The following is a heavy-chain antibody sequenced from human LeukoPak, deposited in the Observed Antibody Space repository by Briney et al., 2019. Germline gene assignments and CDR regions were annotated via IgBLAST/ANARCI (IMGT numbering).Heavy chain of an antibody. CDR1: GGTFSSYA. Sequence: AASVKVSCKASGGTFSSYAISWVRQAPGQGLEWMGGIIPIFGTANYAQKFQGRVTITADESTSTAYMELSSLRAEDTAVYYCAREEAGQRFLEWRGPGNAFDIWGQGTMVTVSS. D-gene: IGHD3-3*01. J-gene: IGHJ3*02. V-gene: IGHV1-69*13. CDR2: IIPIFGTA. CDR3: AREEAGQRFLEWRGPGNAFDI.